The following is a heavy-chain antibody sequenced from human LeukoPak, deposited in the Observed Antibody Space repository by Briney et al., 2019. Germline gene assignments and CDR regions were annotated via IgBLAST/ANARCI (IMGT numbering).Heavy chain of an antibody. V-gene: IGHV1-69*06. CDR1: GGTFSSYA. CDR2: IIPIFGTA. J-gene: IGHJ5*02. D-gene: IGHD4-17*01. Sequence: GSSVTVSCKASGGTFSSYAISWVRQAPGQGLEGMGGIIPIFGTANYAQKFQGRVTITADKSTSTAYMELSSLRSEDTAVYYCARDLDGDYEAGWFDPWGQGTLVTVSS. CDR3: ARDLDGDYEAGWFDP.